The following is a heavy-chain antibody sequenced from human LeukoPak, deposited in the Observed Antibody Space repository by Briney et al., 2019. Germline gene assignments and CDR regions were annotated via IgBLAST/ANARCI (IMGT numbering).Heavy chain of an antibody. J-gene: IGHJ1*01. Sequence: GGSLRLSCAASGFTFDDYAMHWVRQAPGKGLEWVSGISWNSGSIGYADSVKGRFTISRDNVKNSLYLQMNSLRAEDTALYYCAKDEHWGQGTLVTVSS. CDR2: ISWNSGSI. CDR1: GFTFDDYA. CDR3: AKDEH. V-gene: IGHV3-9*01.